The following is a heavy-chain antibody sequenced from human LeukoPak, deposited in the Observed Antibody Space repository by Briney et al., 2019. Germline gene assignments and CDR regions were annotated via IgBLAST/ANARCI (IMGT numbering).Heavy chain of an antibody. D-gene: IGHD6-19*01. J-gene: IGHJ5*02. CDR1: RGSFSSYY. CDR2: IYYSGST. V-gene: IGHV4-39*07. CDR3: ARDGGRIAVAGTYAGSWFDP. Sequence: SETLSLTCAVYRGSFSSYYWGWIRQPPGKGLEWTGSIYYSGSTYYNPSLKSRVTISVDTSKNQFSLKLSSVTAADTAVYYCARDGGRIAVAGTYAGSWFDPWGQGTLVTVSS.